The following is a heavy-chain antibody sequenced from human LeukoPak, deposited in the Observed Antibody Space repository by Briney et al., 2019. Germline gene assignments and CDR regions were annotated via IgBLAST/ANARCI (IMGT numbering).Heavy chain of an antibody. CDR3: AKDSGTGTIYYYYGMDV. J-gene: IGHJ6*02. D-gene: IGHD1-1*01. V-gene: IGHV3-30*18. Sequence: GGSLRLSCAASGFTFSSYGMHWVRQAPGKGLEWVAVISYDGSNKYYADSVKGRFTISRDNSKNTLYLQTNSLRAEDTAVYYCAKDSGTGTIYYYYGMDVWGQGTTVTVSS. CDR1: GFTFSSYG. CDR2: ISYDGSNK.